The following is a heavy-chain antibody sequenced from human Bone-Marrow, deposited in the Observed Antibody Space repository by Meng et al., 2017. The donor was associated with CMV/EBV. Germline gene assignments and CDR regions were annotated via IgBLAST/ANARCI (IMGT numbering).Heavy chain of an antibody. CDR2: IKQDGSEK. J-gene: IGHJ4*02. Sequence: GESPKISCAASGFTFTNYWMSWVRQAPGKGLEWVANIKQDGSEKQYVDSVKGRFTVSRDNAKNSLDLQMNSLRVDDTAVYYCARICVTGAACYHFDYWGQGTLVTVSS. V-gene: IGHV3-7*01. CDR3: ARICVTGAACYHFDY. CDR1: GFTFTNYW. D-gene: IGHD1-14*01.